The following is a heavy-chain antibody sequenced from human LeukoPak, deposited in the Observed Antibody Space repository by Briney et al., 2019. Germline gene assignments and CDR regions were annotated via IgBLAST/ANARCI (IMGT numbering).Heavy chain of an antibody. J-gene: IGHJ5*02. Sequence: SETLSLTCTVSGGSISSGDYYWSWIRQPPGKGLEWIVYIYDSGSSYHNPSINRRITITVNTTNNLYFQKQSSVTAADTAVYYCARAQRENGNDVDWFDPWGQGTLVTVSS. V-gene: IGHV4-30-4*08. CDR3: ARAQRENGNDVDWFDP. CDR2: IYDSGSS. CDR1: GGSISSGDYY. D-gene: IGHD1-1*01.